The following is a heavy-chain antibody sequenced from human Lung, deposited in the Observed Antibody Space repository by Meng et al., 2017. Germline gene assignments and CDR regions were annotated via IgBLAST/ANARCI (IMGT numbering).Heavy chain of an antibody. CDR3: VRRTYSSGWYFDY. CDR2: IIDSGST. V-gene: IGHV4-34*12. Sequence: QAQLHQWGGRLLKPSETLSLTCAVYVGSFSGYSWSWIRQPPGKGLEWIGEIIDSGSTNYNPSLKSRVTISVDTSKNQFSLRVTSVTAADRAVYYCVRRTYSSGWYFDYWGQGTLVTVSS. D-gene: IGHD6-19*01. J-gene: IGHJ4*02. CDR1: VGSFSGYS.